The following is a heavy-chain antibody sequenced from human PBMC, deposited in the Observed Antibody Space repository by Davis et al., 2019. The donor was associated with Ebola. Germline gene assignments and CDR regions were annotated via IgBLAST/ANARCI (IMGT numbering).Heavy chain of an antibody. V-gene: IGHV5-51*01. D-gene: IGHD2-8*02. CDR3: ASLRRTITGMDDAFDI. Sequence: GESLKISCKDSGNIFTSHWIGWVRQMPGKGLEWMGIIYTGDSDTRYSPSFRGQVTISADKSIKTAFLQWSSLKASDTALYYCASLRRTITGMDDAFDIWGQGTMVTVSS. CDR1: GNIFTSHW. J-gene: IGHJ3*02. CDR2: IYTGDSDT.